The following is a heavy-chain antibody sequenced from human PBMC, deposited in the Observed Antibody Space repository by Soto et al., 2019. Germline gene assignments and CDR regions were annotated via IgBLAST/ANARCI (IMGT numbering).Heavy chain of an antibody. J-gene: IGHJ4*02. D-gene: IGHD3-10*01. CDR3: ARTGEELWFGEPNYFDY. CDR1: GGSISSYY. CDR2: IYYSGST. V-gene: IGHV4-59*01. Sequence: SETLSLTCTVSGGSISSYYWSWIRQPPGKGLEWIGYIYYSGSTNYNPSLKSRVTISVDTSKNQFSLKLSSVTAADTAVYYCARTGEELWFGEPNYFDYWGQGTLVTVSS.